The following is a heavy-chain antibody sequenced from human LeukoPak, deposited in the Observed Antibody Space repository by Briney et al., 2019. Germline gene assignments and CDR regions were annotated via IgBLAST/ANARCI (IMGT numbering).Heavy chain of an antibody. D-gene: IGHD3/OR15-3a*01. CDR1: GFTFSRYF. CDR2: INSSGANI. Sequence: GGSLRLSCVASGFTFSRYFMNWVRQAPGKGLEWVSSINSSGANIYYADSVKGRFVISRDNAKNSVYLQMNRRRGEDTAVYYCARGAGLDHYWGQGTLVTVSS. J-gene: IGHJ4*02. V-gene: IGHV3-21*06. CDR3: ARGAGLDHY.